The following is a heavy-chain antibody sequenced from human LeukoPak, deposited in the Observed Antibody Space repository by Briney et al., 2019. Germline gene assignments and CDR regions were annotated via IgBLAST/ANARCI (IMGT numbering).Heavy chain of an antibody. CDR3: ARSFAAAAAEKYSYYYYYMDV. CDR2: IIPIFGTA. D-gene: IGHD6-13*01. J-gene: IGHJ6*03. Sequence: SVKVSCXASGGTFSSYAISWVRQAPGQGLEWMGGIIPIFGTANYAQKFQGRVTITTDESTSTAYMELSSLRSEDTAVYYCARSFAAAAAEKYSYYYYYMDVWGKGTTVTVSS. CDR1: GGTFSSYA. V-gene: IGHV1-69*05.